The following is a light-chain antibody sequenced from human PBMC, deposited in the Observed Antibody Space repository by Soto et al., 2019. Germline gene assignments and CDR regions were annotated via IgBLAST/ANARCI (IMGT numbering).Light chain of an antibody. CDR1: NSDVGGFDY. CDR2: NVN. CDR3: CSYAGGYVV. J-gene: IGLJ2*01. V-gene: IGLV2-11*01. Sequence: QSALTQPRSMSGSPGQSVTISCTGTNSDVGGFDYVSWYQRHPGKAPKIIIYNVNERPAGVPDRFSGSKSGNTASLTISGLQTDDDAEYFCCSYAGGYVVFGEGTQLTVL.